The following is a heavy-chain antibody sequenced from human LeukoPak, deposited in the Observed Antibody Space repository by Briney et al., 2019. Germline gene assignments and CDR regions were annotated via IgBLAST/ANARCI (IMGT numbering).Heavy chain of an antibody. J-gene: IGHJ4*02. CDR1: GFTFSAYA. D-gene: IGHD4-23*01. CDR3: AKDQNLATVVTDGTGY. V-gene: IGHV3-23*01. CDR2: ISRSGSST. Sequence: GGSLRLSCAASGFTFSAYAMSWVRQAPGKGLEWVSAISRSGSSTDYADSVKGRFTISRDNSKNTLYLQMNSLRAEDTAVYYCAKDQNLATVVTDGTGYWGQGTLVTVSS.